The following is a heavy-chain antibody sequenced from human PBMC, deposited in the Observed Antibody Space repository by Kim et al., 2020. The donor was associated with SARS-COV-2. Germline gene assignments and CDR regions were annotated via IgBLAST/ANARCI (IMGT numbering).Heavy chain of an antibody. V-gene: IGHV3-11*01. CDR2: ISLSGNII. Sequence: GGSLRLSCAASGFTFSDYYMSWIRQPPGKGLEWVSYISLSGNIIYYADSVNGRFTISRDNARKSLYLEMNSLRAEDTAVYYCARHRARVATIIDSWGQGT. CDR3: ARHRARVATIIDS. D-gene: IGHD5-12*01. CDR1: GFTFSDYY. J-gene: IGHJ4*02.